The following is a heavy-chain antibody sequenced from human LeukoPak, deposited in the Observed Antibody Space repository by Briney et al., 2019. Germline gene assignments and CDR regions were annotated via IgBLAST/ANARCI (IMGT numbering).Heavy chain of an antibody. J-gene: IGHJ4*02. V-gene: IGHV3-48*02. D-gene: IGHD6-19*01. CDR1: GFSFSDYS. Sequence: PGGSLRLSCAASGFSFSDYSMNWVRQAPGKGLEWVSYISSGTNTIYYADSVKGRFIISRDNIKIAMYLQKNSLRDEDTAVYDCARPISSGWTFPFDYWGQGIVVTVSS. CDR2: ISSGTNTI. CDR3: ARPISSGWTFPFDY.